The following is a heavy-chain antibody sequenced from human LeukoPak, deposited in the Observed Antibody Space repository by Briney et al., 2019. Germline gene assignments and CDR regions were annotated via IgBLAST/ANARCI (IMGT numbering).Heavy chain of an antibody. CDR1: GYSFTSYW. CDR2: IYPGDSDS. D-gene: IGHD1-26*01. J-gene: IGHJ6*03. V-gene: IGHV5-51*01. CDR3: ARLRGSYYFYYYYYYMDV. Sequence: GESLKISCKGSGYSFTSYWIGWVRQMPGKGLDWMGIIYPGDSDSRYSPSFQGQVTISADKSISTAYLQWSSLKASDTAMYYCARLRGSYYFYYYYYYMDVWGKGTTVTVSS.